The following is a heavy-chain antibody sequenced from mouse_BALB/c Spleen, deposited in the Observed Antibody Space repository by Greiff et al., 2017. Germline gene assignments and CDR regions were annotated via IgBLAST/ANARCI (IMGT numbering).Heavy chain of an antibody. V-gene: IGHV3-2*02. CDR1: GYSITSDYA. Sequence: VQLKESGPGLVKPSQSLSLTCTVTGYSITSDYAWNWIRQFPGNKLEWMGYISYSGSTSYNPSLKSRISITRDTSKNQFFLQLNSVTTEDTATYYCARHFVLYYPSAMDYWGQGTSVTVSS. CDR3: ARHFVLYYPSAMDY. CDR2: ISYSGST. D-gene: IGHD1-1*01. J-gene: IGHJ4*01.